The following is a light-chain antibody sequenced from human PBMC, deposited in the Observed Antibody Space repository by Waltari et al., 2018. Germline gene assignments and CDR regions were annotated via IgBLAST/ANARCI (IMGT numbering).Light chain of an antibody. V-gene: IGKV3D-15*01. CDR2: GAS. Sequence: EVVITQSPATLSVSPGDRATLSCRASQSVSSNLAWYQQKPGQAPRLLIYGASTRATGIPARFSGNGSGTEFTLTISSLQSEDFAVYYCQQYNNWPPLFTFGPGTKVDMK. J-gene: IGKJ3*01. CDR3: QQYNNWPPLFT. CDR1: QSVSSN.